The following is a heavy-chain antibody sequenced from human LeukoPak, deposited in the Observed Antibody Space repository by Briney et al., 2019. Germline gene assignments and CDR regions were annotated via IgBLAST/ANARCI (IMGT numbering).Heavy chain of an antibody. Sequence: KPPETLSLTCAVYGGSFSGYYWSWIRQPPGKGLEWIGEINHSGSTNYNPSLKSRVTISVDTSKNQFSLKLSSVTAADTAVYYCARSRRETYCSSTSCAKYYFDYWGQGTLVTVSS. V-gene: IGHV4-34*01. CDR3: ARSRRETYCSSTSCAKYYFDY. D-gene: IGHD2-2*01. CDR1: GGSFSGYY. CDR2: INHSGST. J-gene: IGHJ4*02.